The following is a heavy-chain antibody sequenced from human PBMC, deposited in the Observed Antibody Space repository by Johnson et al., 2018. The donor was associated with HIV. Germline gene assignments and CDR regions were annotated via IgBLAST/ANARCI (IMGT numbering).Heavy chain of an antibody. CDR2: ISYDGDNI. CDR3: AKVVVVAGSVHDAFAI. Sequence: QVQLVESGGGVVQPGTSLRLSCAASGFTFNKYGMHWVRQAPGKGLEWVAGISYDGDNIFYADSVKGRFTISRDNPMNTLYLQRNSLRAEDTAVYYCAKVVVVAGSVHDAFAIWGQGTMVTFSS. V-gene: IGHV3-30*18. J-gene: IGHJ3*02. CDR1: GFTFNKYG. D-gene: IGHD6-19*01.